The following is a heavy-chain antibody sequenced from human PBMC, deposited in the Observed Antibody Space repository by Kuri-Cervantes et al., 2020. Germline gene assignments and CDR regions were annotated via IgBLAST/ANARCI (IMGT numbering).Heavy chain of an antibody. V-gene: IGHV4-4*07. CDR2: IYSSGST. CDR3: ARGNRADIVADYYYYYMDV. CDR1: GGSISSYY. D-gene: IGHD2-15*01. Sequence: SETLSLTCTVSGGSISSYYWSWIRQPAGKGLEWIGRIYSSGSTNYNPSLKSRVTISVDTSKNQFSLKLSSVTAADTAVYYCARGNRADIVADYYYYYMDVWGKGTTVPSP. J-gene: IGHJ6*03.